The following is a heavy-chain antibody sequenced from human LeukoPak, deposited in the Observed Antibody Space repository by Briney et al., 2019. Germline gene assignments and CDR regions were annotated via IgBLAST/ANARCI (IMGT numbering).Heavy chain of an antibody. CDR1: GGSVSSYY. CDR2: IYTSGST. Sequence: KTSETLSLTCTFSGGSVSSYYWSWIRQPAGKGLEWIGRIYTSGSTNYNPSLKSRVTMSVDTSKNQFSLRLSSVTAADTAVYYCARARYYYDTSGPPLAIWGQGTMVTVSS. J-gene: IGHJ3*02. V-gene: IGHV4-4*07. D-gene: IGHD3-22*01. CDR3: ARARYYYDTSGPPLAI.